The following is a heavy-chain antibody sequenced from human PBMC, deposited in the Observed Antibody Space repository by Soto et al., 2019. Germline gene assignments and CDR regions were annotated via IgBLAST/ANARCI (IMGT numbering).Heavy chain of an antibody. CDR3: TRDQPPHNTGWPIFEY. Sequence: EVQLMESGGGLVQPGGSLRLPCAASGFTLSSYNMNWVRQAPGKGLEWVSFISGVNSDVFYADSVKGRFTISRDNAKNALYLQMNSLRDEDTAVYYCTRDQPPHNTGWPIFEYWGQGTLVTVSS. D-gene: IGHD6-19*01. CDR1: GFTLSSYN. CDR2: ISGVNSDV. J-gene: IGHJ4*02. V-gene: IGHV3-48*02.